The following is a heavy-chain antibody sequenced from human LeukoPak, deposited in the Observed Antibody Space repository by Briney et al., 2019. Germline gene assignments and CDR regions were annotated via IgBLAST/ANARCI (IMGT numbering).Heavy chain of an antibody. V-gene: IGHV4-4*07. CDR2: IYTSGGT. Sequence: SETLSLTCTVSGDSINNYYWSWIRQPPGKGLEWIGRIYTSGGTNYNPSLKSRVTMSVDTSKNQFSLKVTSVTAADTALFYCATVGYCSGGRFYNFWGQGTLVTVSS. CDR1: GDSINNYY. D-gene: IGHD2-15*01. J-gene: IGHJ4*02. CDR3: ATVGYCSGGRFYNF.